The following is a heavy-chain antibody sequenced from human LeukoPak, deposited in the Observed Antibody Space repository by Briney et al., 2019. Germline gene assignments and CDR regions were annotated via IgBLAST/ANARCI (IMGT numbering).Heavy chain of an antibody. J-gene: IGHJ4*02. D-gene: IGHD5-24*01. V-gene: IGHV3-48*02. CDR2: ISSTGSAI. CDR3: ARDSIWLQCLDY. CDR1: GLTFSSYS. Sequence: PGGSLRLSCAASGLTFSSYSMNWVRQAPGKGLEWLSYISSTGSAIYYADSLKGRFTISRDNAKNSLYLQMNSLRDEDTAAYYCARDSIWLQCLDYWGQGTLVTVSS.